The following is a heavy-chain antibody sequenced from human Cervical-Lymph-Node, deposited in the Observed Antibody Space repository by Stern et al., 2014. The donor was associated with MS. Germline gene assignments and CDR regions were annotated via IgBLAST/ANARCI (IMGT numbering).Heavy chain of an antibody. J-gene: IGHJ5*02. D-gene: IGHD1-26*01. Sequence: QDQLVQSGAEVKKPGSSVKVSCKASGGTFSSYAISWVRQAPGQGLAWMGGIIPIFGTANYAQKFQGRVTITADESTSTAYMELSSLRSEDTAVYYCARLTLGATAANWFDPWGQGTLVTVSS. CDR2: IIPIFGTA. CDR3: ARLTLGATAANWFDP. V-gene: IGHV1-69*12. CDR1: GGTFSSYA.